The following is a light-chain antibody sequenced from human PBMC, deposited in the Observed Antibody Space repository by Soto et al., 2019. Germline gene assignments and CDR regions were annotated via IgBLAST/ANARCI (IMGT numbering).Light chain of an antibody. CDR3: LQHTSYPWT. Sequence: DIQMTQSPSSLSASVGDRVTITCRASQGISTYLNWYQKKPGKAPKLLIYAASSLQSGVPSRFSGSGSETDFTLTISSLQPEYFGTYYCLQHTSYPWTFGQGTKVEI. V-gene: IGKV1-39*01. J-gene: IGKJ1*01. CDR2: AAS. CDR1: QGISTY.